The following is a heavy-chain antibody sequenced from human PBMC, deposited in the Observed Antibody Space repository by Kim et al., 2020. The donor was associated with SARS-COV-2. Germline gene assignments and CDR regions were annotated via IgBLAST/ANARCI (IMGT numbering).Heavy chain of an antibody. CDR3: ARGDLGYCSSTSCYSFDY. V-gene: IGHV4-4*07. Sequence: SETLSLTCTVSGGSISSYYWSWIRQPAGKGLEWIGRIYTSGSTNYNPSLKSRVTMSVDTSKNQFSLKLSSVTAADTAVYYCARGDLGYCSSTSCYSFDYWGQGTLVTVSS. D-gene: IGHD2-2*01. CDR2: IYTSGST. CDR1: GGSISSYY. J-gene: IGHJ4*02.